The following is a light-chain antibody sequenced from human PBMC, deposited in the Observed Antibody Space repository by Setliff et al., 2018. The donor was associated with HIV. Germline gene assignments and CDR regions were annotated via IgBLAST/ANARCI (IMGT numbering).Light chain of an antibody. Sequence: TQPPSVSEAPGKTARVTCGGNNIGSESVHWYQQKPGQAPVLVVYDDNDRPSGIPERFSGSNSGNTATLTISRVEAGDEADYYCQVWDSSSDHHVFGTGTKVTVL. CDR3: QVWDSSSDHHV. J-gene: IGLJ1*01. CDR1: NIGSES. CDR2: DDN. V-gene: IGLV3-21*03.